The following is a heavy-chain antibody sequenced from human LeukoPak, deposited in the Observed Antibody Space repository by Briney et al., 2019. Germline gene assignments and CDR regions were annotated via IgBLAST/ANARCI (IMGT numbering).Heavy chain of an antibody. CDR1: GYTFTGFG. D-gene: IGHD1-7*01. CDR3: ARDGTSTDDY. CDR2: ISGYNVNT. V-gene: IGHV1-18*01. Sequence: ASVKVSCKASGYTFTGFGINWVRQAPGQGLEWMGWISGYNVNTHYAKKFQGRVTLTTDTPTSTAYMELRSLRSDDTAVYYCARDGTSTDDYWGQGTLVTVSS. J-gene: IGHJ4*02.